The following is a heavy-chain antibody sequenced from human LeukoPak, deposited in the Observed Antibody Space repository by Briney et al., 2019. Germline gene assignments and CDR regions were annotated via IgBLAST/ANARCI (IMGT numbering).Heavy chain of an antibody. CDR3: ARDGWFGELHSSNWFDP. CDR1: GGSISSYY. D-gene: IGHD3-10*01. Sequence: SETLSLTCTVSGGSISSYYWSWIRQPAGKGLEWIGRIYTSGSTNYNPSLKSRVTMSVDTSKNQFSLKLSSVTAADTAVYYCARDGWFGELHSSNWFDPWGQGTLVTVSS. CDR2: IYTSGST. J-gene: IGHJ5*02. V-gene: IGHV4-4*07.